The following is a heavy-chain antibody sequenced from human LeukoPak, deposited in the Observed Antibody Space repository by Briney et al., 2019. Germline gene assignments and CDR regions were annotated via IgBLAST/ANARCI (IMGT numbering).Heavy chain of an antibody. Sequence: SETLSLTCAVSGGSISISNSNWWSWVRQPPGKGLEWIEEIYHSGSTNYNPSLKSRVTISVDKSKNQFSLKLSSVTAADTAVYYCASVDTVGYSGLLDYWGQGTLVTVSS. D-gene: IGHD5-12*01. V-gene: IGHV4-4*02. CDR3: ASVDTVGYSGLLDY. J-gene: IGHJ4*02. CDR2: IYHSGST. CDR1: GGSISISNSNW.